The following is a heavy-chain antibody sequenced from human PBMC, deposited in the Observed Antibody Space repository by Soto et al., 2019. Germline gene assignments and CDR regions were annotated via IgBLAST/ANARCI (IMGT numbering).Heavy chain of an antibody. CDR3: ARELGQWLVPDDTRPDFDY. CDR2: ISAYNGNT. CDR1: GYTFTSYG. Sequence: QVQLVQSGAEVKKPGASVKVSCKASGYTFTSYGISWVRQAPGQGLEWMGWISAYNGNTNYAQKLQGRVTMTTDTSTSKAYMELRSLRSDDTAVYYCARELGQWLVPDDTRPDFDYWGQGTLVTVSS. D-gene: IGHD6-19*01. V-gene: IGHV1-18*01. J-gene: IGHJ4*02.